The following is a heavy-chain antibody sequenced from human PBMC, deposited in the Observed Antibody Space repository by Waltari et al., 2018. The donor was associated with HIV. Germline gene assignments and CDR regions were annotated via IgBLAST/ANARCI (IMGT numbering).Heavy chain of an antibody. Sequence: VQLVESGGGSIKTGGSLRLPCAGPGFSVRNHWMAWLRHGPGKGLVWVARINSDGSTRNYADAVKGRFVISRDNSRNTVYLQLNSVKVEDTAVYFCARASHYIEFSTFDGDYYFDLWGRGTRVAVSS. V-gene: IGHV3-74*01. CDR3: ARASHYIEFSTFDGDYYFDL. CDR2: INSDGSTR. D-gene: IGHD3-9*01. J-gene: IGHJ4*02. CDR1: GFSVRNHW.